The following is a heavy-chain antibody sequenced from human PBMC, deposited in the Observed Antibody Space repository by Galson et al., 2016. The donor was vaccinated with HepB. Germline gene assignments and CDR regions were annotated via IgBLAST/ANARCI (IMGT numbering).Heavy chain of an antibody. V-gene: IGHV3-23*01. CDR2: ISDNAGST. D-gene: IGHD3-9*01. Sequence: LRLSCAVSRFTFGSYAMSWVRQAPGKGLEWVSSISDNAGSTYYADSVKGRFTISRDNSKNTLYLQMNSLRAEDTAVYYCAKDKTELRYFDWQSFGAFHMWGQGTMVTVSS. CDR1: RFTFGSYA. CDR3: AKDKTELRYFDWQSFGAFHM. J-gene: IGHJ3*02.